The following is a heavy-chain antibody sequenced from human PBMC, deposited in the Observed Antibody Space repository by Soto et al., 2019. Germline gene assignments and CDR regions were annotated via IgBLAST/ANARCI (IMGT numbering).Heavy chain of an antibody. Sequence: GASVKVSCKASGYTFTSYGISWVRQAPGQGLKWMGWISAYNGNTNYAQKLQGRVTMTTDTSTSTAYMELRSLRSDDTAVYYCARKTHSSSWYDWFDPWGQGTLVTVS. CDR1: GYTFTSYG. J-gene: IGHJ5*02. V-gene: IGHV1-18*04. CDR3: ARKTHSSSWYDWFDP. D-gene: IGHD6-13*01. CDR2: ISAYNGNT.